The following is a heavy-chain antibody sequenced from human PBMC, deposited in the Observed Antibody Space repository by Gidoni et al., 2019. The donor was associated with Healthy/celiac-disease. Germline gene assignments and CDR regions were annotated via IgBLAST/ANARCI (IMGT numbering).Heavy chain of an antibody. CDR1: GFTFISYG. J-gene: IGHJ4*02. CDR3: ARDRVYYFDY. CDR2: IWYDGSNK. Sequence: QVQLVESGGGVVQPGRSLRLSCAASGFTFISYGMHWVRQAPGKGLEWVAVIWYDGSNKYYADSVKGRFTISRDNSKNTLYLQMNSLRAEDTAVYYCARDRVYYFDYWGQGTLVTVSS. V-gene: IGHV3-33*01.